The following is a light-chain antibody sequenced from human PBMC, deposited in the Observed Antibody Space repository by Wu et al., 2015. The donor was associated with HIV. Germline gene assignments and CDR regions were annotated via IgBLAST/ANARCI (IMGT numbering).Light chain of an antibody. Sequence: DIQMTQSPSSVSASVGDRVTITCRASQGISSWLAWYQQKPGKAPKLLIYAASSLQSGVPSRFSGSGSRTEFTLTISSLQSEDFVVYYCHQYNNWPWTFGQGTKVDIK. J-gene: IGKJ1*01. V-gene: IGKV1-12*01. CDR1: QGISSW. CDR2: AAS. CDR3: HQYNNWPWT.